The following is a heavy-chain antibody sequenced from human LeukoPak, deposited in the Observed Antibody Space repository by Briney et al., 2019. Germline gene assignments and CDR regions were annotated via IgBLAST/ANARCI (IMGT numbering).Heavy chain of an antibody. CDR2: IYSSGST. CDR3: ARGRYYYYYGMDV. J-gene: IGHJ6*02. Sequence: PSETLSLTCTVSGGSINSYYWSWIRQPPGKGLEYIGNIYSSGSTNYNPSLKSRVTISVDTSKNQFSLKLSSVTAADTAVYYCARGRYYYYYGMDVWGQGTTVTVSS. V-gene: IGHV4-59*01. CDR1: GGSINSYY.